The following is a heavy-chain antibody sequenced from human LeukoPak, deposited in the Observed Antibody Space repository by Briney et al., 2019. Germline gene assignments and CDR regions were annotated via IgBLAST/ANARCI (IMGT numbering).Heavy chain of an antibody. D-gene: IGHD3-22*01. J-gene: IGHJ2*01. Sequence: PGGSLRLSCAASGFTFNSYGMHWVRQAPGKGLEWVAVMWYDGSNKYYADSVKGRFTISRDDSKNTLYLQMNSLRAEDTAMYYCARDRRYYDSSGYYFHWYFDLWGRGTLVTVSS. CDR3: ARDRRYYDSSGYYFHWYFDL. CDR1: GFTFNSYG. CDR2: MWYDGSNK. V-gene: IGHV3-33*01.